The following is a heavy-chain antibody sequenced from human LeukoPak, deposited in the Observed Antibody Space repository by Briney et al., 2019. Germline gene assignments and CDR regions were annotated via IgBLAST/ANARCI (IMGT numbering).Heavy chain of an antibody. CDR1: GFTFSSYA. V-gene: IGHV3-23*01. D-gene: IGHD5-12*01. J-gene: IGHJ4*02. CDR3: AKVGGTGYSGYPVDY. Sequence: LTGGSLRLSCAASGFTFSSYAMSWVRQAPGKGLEWVSAISGSGGSTYYADSVKGRFTISRDNSKNTLYLQMNSLRAEDTAVYYCAKVGGTGYSGYPVDYWGQGTLVTVSS. CDR2: ISGSGGST.